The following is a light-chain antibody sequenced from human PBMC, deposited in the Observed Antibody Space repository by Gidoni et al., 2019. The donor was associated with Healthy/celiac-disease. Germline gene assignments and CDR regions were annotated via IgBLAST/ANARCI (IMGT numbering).Light chain of an antibody. CDR1: KLGDKY. CDR3: QAWDSSTYVV. CDR2: QDS. Sequence: SYALTQPPSVSVSPGQTASITCSGAKLGDKYACWYQQKPGQSPVLVIYQDSKRPSGIPERFSGSNSGNTATLTISGTQAMDEADYYCQAWDSSTYVVFGGGTKLTVL. J-gene: IGLJ2*01. V-gene: IGLV3-1*01.